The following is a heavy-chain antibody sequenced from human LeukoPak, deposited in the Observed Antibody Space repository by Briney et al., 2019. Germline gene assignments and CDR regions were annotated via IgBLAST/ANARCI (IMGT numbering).Heavy chain of an antibody. Sequence: SETLSLTCTVSGGSISSDYWQWIRQPPGKGLEWVGYIYNSGNNHYNSSLKSRVTISIDTSKNQFSLKLASVTAADTAVYYCATREYWGQGTLAAVSS. J-gene: IGHJ4*02. V-gene: IGHV4-59*08. D-gene: IGHD1-26*01. CDR3: ATREY. CDR2: IYNSGNN. CDR1: GGSISSDY.